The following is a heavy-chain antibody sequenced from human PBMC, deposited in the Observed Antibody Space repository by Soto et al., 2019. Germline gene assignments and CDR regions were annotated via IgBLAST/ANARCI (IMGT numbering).Heavy chain of an antibody. CDR3: ARDPAPVGYRGLDV. D-gene: IGHD5-12*01. Sequence: GSLRLSCAASGFTFSSSWMTWVRQAPGKGLAWVANIKEDGSEKYYVDSVKGRFTISRDNTNESLYLQMNSLRAEDTAVYYCARDPAPVGYRGLDVWGQRTTVTVSS. CDR1: GFTFSSSW. V-gene: IGHV3-7*01. J-gene: IGHJ6*02. CDR2: IKEDGSEK.